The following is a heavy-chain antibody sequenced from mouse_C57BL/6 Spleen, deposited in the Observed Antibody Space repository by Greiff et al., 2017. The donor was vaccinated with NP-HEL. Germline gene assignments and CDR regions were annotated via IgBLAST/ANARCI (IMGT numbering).Heavy chain of an antibody. D-gene: IGHD2-5*01. CDR2: ISDGGSYT. Sequence: EVQLQQSGGGLVKPGGSLKLSCAASGFTFSSYAMSWVRQTPEKRLEWVATISDGGSYTYYPDNVKGRFTISRDNAKNNLYLQMSHLKSEDTAMYYCAREYSNSYAMDYWGQGTSVTVSS. CDR1: GFTFSSYA. J-gene: IGHJ4*01. CDR3: AREYSNSYAMDY. V-gene: IGHV5-4*01.